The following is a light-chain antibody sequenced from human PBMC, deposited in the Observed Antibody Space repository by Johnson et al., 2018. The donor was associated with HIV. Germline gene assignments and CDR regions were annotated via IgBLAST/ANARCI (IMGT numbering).Light chain of an antibody. CDR3: GTWDSSLDVYV. V-gene: IGLV1-51*02. CDR2: ENT. J-gene: IGLJ1*01. CDR1: SSNIGNNY. Sequence: QSVLTQPPSVSAAPGQKVTISCSGSSSNIGNNYVSWYQQVPGTAPKLLIYENTNRPSGIPDRFSGSKSGTSATLGITGLQTGDEADYYCGTWDSSLDVYVFGAATKVAVL.